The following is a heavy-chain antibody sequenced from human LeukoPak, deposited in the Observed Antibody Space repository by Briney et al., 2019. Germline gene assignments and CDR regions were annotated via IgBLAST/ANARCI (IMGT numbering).Heavy chain of an antibody. CDR1: GGSISSYY. D-gene: IGHD2-2*01. J-gene: IGHJ4*02. Sequence: PSETLSLTCTVSGGSISSYYWSWIRQPPGKGLEWIGYIYYSGSTNYNPSLKSRVTISVDTSKNQFSPKLSSVTAADTAVYYCARHRVVVPAATDYWGQGTLVTVSS. V-gene: IGHV4-59*08. CDR3: ARHRVVVPAATDY. CDR2: IYYSGST.